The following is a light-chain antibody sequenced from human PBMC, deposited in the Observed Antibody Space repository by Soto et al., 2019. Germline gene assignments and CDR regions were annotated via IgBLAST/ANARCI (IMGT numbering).Light chain of an antibody. CDR1: QSISSN. Sequence: EIVMTQSPATLSVSPGERATLSCRASQSISSNLAWYQQKPGQAPRLLISGASTRATGIPARFSGSGSGTDFTLTINRLEPEDFAVYFCQQYGSSPLTFGGGTKVDIK. J-gene: IGKJ4*01. V-gene: IGKV3-15*01. CDR2: GAS. CDR3: QQYGSSPLT.